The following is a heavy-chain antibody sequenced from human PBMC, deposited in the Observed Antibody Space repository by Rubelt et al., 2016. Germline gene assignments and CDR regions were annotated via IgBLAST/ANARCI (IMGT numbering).Heavy chain of an antibody. CDR3: ASDLLGSAGIDF. CDR2: IWYDESNK. D-gene: IGHD3-10*01. J-gene: IGHJ4*02. Sequence: GMHWVRQAPGKGLEWVAIIWYDESNKYYADSVKGRFTISRDTSKNTLYLQMNSLRAEDTAVYYCASDLLGSAGIDFWGQGTLVTVSS. V-gene: IGHV3-33*01. CDR1: G.